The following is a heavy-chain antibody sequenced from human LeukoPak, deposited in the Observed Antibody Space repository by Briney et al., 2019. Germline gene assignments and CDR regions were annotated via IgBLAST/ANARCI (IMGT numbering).Heavy chain of an antibody. CDR2: INTNTGNP. CDR3: ARNQNPIFGVVIMSL. Sequence: GASVKVSCKASGYTFTSYGISWVRQAPGQGLEWMGWINTNTGNPTYAQGFTGRFVFSLDTSVSTAYLQISSLKAEDAAVYYCARNQNPIFGVVIMSLWGQGTLVTVSS. V-gene: IGHV7-4-1*02. D-gene: IGHD3-3*01. J-gene: IGHJ4*02. CDR1: GYTFTSYG.